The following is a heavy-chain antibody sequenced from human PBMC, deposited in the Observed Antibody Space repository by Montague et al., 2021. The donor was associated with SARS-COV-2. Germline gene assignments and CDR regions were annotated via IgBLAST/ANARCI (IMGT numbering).Heavy chain of an antibody. Sequence: SETLSLTCTVSGDPIRTNSYYWGWLRQPPGKGLEWIGSIYYTGTTFSKPSLKSRVTLSVDTSKNQFSLRLSSVTAADTALYHCARHVIPRSRSGLGWFDPWGQGPLVTVSS. CDR1: GDPIRTNSYY. J-gene: IGHJ5*02. CDR3: ARHVIPRSRSGLGWFDP. D-gene: IGHD3-3*01. CDR2: IYYTGTT. V-gene: IGHV4-39*01.